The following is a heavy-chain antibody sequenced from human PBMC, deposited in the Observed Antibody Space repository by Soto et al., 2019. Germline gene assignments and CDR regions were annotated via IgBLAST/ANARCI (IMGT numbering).Heavy chain of an antibody. CDR3: AKDLNYYYGMDV. J-gene: IGHJ6*02. CDR1: GFTFSSYG. V-gene: IGHV3-30*18. Sequence: PGGSLRLSCAASGFTFSSYGMHWVRQAPGKGLEWVAVISYDGSNKYYADSVKGRFTISRDNSKNTLYLQMNSLRAEDTAVYYCAKDLNYYYGMDVWGQGTTVTVSS. CDR2: ISYDGSNK. D-gene: IGHD3-9*01.